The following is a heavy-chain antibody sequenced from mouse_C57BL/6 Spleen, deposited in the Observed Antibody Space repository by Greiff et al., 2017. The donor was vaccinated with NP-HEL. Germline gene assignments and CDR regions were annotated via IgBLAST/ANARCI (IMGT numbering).Heavy chain of an antibody. D-gene: IGHD2-2*01. J-gene: IGHJ3*01. CDR2: ISSGGDYI. Sequence: DVMLVESGEGLVKPGGSLRLSCAASGFTFSSYAMSWVRQTPEKRLEWVAYISSGGDYIYYADTVKGRFTISRDNARNTLYLQMSSLKSEDTAMYYCTREDYGYAWFAYWGQGTLVTVSA. CDR1: GFTFSSYA. CDR3: TREDYGYAWFAY. V-gene: IGHV5-9-1*02.